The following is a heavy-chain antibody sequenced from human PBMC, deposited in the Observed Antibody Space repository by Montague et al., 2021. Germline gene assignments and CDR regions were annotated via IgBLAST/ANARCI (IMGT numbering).Heavy chain of an antibody. J-gene: IGHJ6*03. CDR3: ARERDRYYYMDI. CDR2: VSHGGRT. Sequence: SETLSLTCTVSRSLINSDYYWGRIRQPPGKGLEWMGSVSHGGRTYYNPSLKSRVTISVDTSNNHFSLKLSSVTAADTAMYYCARERDRYYYMDIWGKGTTITGSS. CDR1: RSLINSDYY. V-gene: IGHV4-38-2*02.